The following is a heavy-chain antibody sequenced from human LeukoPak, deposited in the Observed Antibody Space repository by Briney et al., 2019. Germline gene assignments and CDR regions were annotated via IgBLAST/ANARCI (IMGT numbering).Heavy chain of an antibody. CDR2: IYTSGST. CDR1: GGSISSYY. J-gene: IGHJ4*02. Sequence: SETLSLTCTVSGGSISSYYWSWIRQPAGKGLEWIGRIYTSGSTNYNPSLKSRVTMSVDTSKNQFSLRLTSVTAADTAFYYCAREEYSSDWYGHDSWGQGTLVTVSS. V-gene: IGHV4-4*07. CDR3: AREEYSSDWYGHDS. D-gene: IGHD6-13*01.